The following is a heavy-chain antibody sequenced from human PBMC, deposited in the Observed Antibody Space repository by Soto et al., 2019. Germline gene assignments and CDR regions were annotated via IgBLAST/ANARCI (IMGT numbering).Heavy chain of an antibody. CDR3: AAASKRSTLGALMDV. D-gene: IGHD3-16*01. CDR2: IVVGSGNT. Sequence: QMQLVQSGPEVKKPGTSVKVSCKASGFTFTSSAVQWVRQTRGQRLEWIGWIVVGSGNTNYAQKFQERITITSDMSTSTAYMELSSLRPEDTAVYYCAAASKRSTLGALMDVWGKGTTVTVSS. V-gene: IGHV1-58*01. CDR1: GFTFTSSA. J-gene: IGHJ6*03.